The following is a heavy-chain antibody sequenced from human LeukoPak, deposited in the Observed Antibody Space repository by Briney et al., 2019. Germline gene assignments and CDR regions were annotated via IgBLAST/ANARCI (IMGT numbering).Heavy chain of an antibody. CDR2: ISSSSSYI. D-gene: IGHD4-17*01. CDR1: GFTFSSYA. V-gene: IGHV3-21*01. CDR3: ARASGYGDYDG. J-gene: IGHJ4*02. Sequence: SGGSLRLSCAASGFTFSSYAMSWVRQAPGKGLEWVSSISSSSSYIYYADSVKGRFTISRDNAKNSLYLQMNSLRAEDTAVYYCARASGYGDYDGWGQGTLVTVSS.